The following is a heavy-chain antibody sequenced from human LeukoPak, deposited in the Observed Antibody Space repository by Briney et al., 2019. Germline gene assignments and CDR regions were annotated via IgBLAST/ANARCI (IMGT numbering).Heavy chain of an antibody. Sequence: SETLSLTCAVYGGSFSGYYWSWIRQPPGKGLEWIGEINHSGSTNYNPSLKSRVTTSVETSKNQFSLKLSSVTAADTAVYYCARANLYYYDSSGYYGKYYFDYWGQGTLVTVSS. CDR3: ARANLYYYDSSGYYGKYYFDY. J-gene: IGHJ4*02. V-gene: IGHV4-34*01. CDR2: INHSGST. D-gene: IGHD3-22*01. CDR1: GGSFSGYY.